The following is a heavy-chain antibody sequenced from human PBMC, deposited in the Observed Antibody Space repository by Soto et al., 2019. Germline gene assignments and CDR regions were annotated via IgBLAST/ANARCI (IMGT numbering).Heavy chain of an antibody. J-gene: IGHJ4*02. CDR2: IRSKAYGGTT. Sequence: PGGSLRLSCTASGFTCGDYAMIWVRQARGKGLEWVGFIRSKAYGGTTEYAASVKGRFTISRDDSKSIAYLQMNSLKTEDTAVYYCTRVSKDSSSWYHFDYWGQGTLVTVSS. CDR3: TRVSKDSSSWYHFDY. D-gene: IGHD6-13*01. CDR1: GFTCGDYA. V-gene: IGHV3-49*04.